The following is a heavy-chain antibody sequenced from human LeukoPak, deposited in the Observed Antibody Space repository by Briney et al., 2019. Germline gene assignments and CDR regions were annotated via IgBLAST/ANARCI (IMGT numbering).Heavy chain of an antibody. D-gene: IGHD3-22*01. Sequence: ASVKVSCKASGYTFTGYYMHWVRQAPGQGLEWMGRINPNRGGTNYAQRFQGRVTMTRDTSISTAYMELSRLRSDDTAVYYCARVNYYDSSGYFIPFDYWGQGTLVTVSS. J-gene: IGHJ4*02. CDR2: INPNRGGT. CDR3: ARVNYYDSSGYFIPFDY. CDR1: GYTFTGYY. V-gene: IGHV1-2*06.